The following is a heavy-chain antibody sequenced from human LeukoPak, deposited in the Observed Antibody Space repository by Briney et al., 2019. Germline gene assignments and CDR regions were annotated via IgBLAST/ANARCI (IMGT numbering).Heavy chain of an antibody. D-gene: IGHD3-10*01. J-gene: IGHJ3*02. CDR2: ISSSGGST. V-gene: IGHV3-23*01. CDR1: GFTFTSYG. Sequence: GGSLRLSCAATGFTFTSYGMSWVRQAPGKGLEWVSGISSSGGSTFYADSVKGRFTISKDISENTLYLQMNSLRAEDTAVYYCARDSYGSGSSNDAFDIWGQGTMVTVSS. CDR3: ARDSYGSGSSNDAFDI.